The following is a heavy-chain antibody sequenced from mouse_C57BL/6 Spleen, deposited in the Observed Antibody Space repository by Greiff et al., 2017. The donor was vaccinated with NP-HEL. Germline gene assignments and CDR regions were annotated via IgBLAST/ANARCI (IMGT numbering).Heavy chain of an antibody. CDR1: GYAFSSYW. CDR3: ARPYYYGSSYFFDY. CDR2: IYPGDGDT. V-gene: IGHV1-80*01. J-gene: IGHJ2*01. D-gene: IGHD1-1*01. Sequence: VQGVESGAELVKPGASVKISCKASGYAFSSYWMNWVKQRPGKGLEWIGQIYPGDGDTNYNGKFKGKATLTADKSSSTAYMQLSSLTSEDSAVYCCARPYYYGSSYFFDYWGQGTTLTVSS.